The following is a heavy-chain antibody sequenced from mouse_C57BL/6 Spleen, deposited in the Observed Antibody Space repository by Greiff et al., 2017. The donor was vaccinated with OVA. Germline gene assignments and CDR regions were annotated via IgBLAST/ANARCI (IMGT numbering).Heavy chain of an antibody. Sequence: EVKLVESGGGLVQPGGSMKLSCVASGFTFSNYWMNWVRQSPEKGLEWVAQIRLKSDNYATHYAESVKGRFTISRDDSKSSVYLQMNNLRAEDTGIYYCTVAPYYYGSSYRYFDVWGTGTTVTVSS. D-gene: IGHD1-1*01. CDR2: IRLKSDNYAT. J-gene: IGHJ1*03. V-gene: IGHV6-3*01. CDR1: GFTFSNYW. CDR3: TVAPYYYGSSYRYFDV.